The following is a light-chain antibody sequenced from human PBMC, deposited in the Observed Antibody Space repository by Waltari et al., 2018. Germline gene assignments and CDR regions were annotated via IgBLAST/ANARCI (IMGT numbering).Light chain of an antibody. V-gene: IGKV2-28*01. Sequence: DIVMTQSPLSLPVTPGEPASISCKSSQSLLHSNGYNYLDWYLQKPGQSPQLLIDLGSSRASGVPDTFSGSGSGTDFILNISRVEAEDVGLYYCMQALQTPLTFGGGTKVEIK. CDR2: LGS. J-gene: IGKJ4*01. CDR3: MQALQTPLT. CDR1: QSLLHSNGYNY.